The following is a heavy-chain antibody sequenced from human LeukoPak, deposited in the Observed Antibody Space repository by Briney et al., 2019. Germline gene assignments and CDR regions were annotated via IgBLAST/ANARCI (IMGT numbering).Heavy chain of an antibody. D-gene: IGHD2-21*02. CDR2: ISYDGSNK. V-gene: IGHV3-30*18. Sequence: PGRSLRLSCAASGFTFSSYGIHWVRQAPGKGLEWVAIISYDGSNKYYADSVKGRFTISRDNSENTLYLQMYSLRAEDTAVYYCAKPSGVVVTASDAFDIWGQGTMVTVSS. CDR1: GFTFSSYG. J-gene: IGHJ3*02. CDR3: AKPSGVVVTASDAFDI.